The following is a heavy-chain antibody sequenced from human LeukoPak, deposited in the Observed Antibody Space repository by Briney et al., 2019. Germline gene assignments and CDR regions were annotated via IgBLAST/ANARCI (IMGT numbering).Heavy chain of an antibody. D-gene: IGHD1-26*01. CDR2: VYSGDRT. J-gene: IGHJ4*02. Sequence: RGSLRLSCAASGFTVNSNYMSWVRQAPGKGLEWVSVVYSGDRTYYADSVKGRFTISRDDSTNTLYLLMNSLRAEDTAVYYCARGYLIDYWGQGTLVTLSS. V-gene: IGHV3-66*01. CDR1: GFTVNSNY. CDR3: ARGYLIDY.